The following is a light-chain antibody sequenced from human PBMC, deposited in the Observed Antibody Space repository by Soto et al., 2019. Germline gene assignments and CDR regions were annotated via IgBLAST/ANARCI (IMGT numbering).Light chain of an antibody. Sequence: DIQMTQSPSSLSASVGDRVTITCQASQDISNYLNWYQQKPGKAPKLLIYDASNLETGVPSRFSGSGSWTDFTFTISSRQPEDIVTYYCQQYDNRPPWTFGQGTKVEIK. V-gene: IGKV1-33*01. CDR1: QDISNY. CDR2: DAS. CDR3: QQYDNRPPWT. J-gene: IGKJ1*01.